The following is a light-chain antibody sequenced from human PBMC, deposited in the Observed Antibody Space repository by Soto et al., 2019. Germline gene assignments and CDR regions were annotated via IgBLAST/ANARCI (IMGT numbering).Light chain of an antibody. CDR2: RNN. CDR3: AAWDDRVSGSYV. V-gene: IGLV1-47*01. J-gene: IGLJ1*01. CDR1: SSNIGSNY. Sequence: QSVLTQPPSASGTPGQRVTISCSGSSSNIGSNYVYWYQQLPGTAPKLLMYRNNKRPSGVPDRFSGSKSGTSASLAISGLRSEDEADYYCAAWDDRVSGSYVFGTGTQVTVL.